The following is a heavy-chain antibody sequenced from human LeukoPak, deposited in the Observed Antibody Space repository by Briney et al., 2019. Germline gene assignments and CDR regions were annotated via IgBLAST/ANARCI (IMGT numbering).Heavy chain of an antibody. Sequence: GESLKISCKGSGYRFTNYWIGWVRQMPDKGLEWMGIIYPGDSHIIYSPSFQGQVTISADKSFSTAYLQWTSLKASDTAMYYCARHAKAYGSSCDYWGQGTLVTVSS. D-gene: IGHD6-13*01. CDR3: ARHAKAYGSSCDY. J-gene: IGHJ4*02. CDR2: IYPGDSHI. V-gene: IGHV5-51*01. CDR1: GYRFTNYW.